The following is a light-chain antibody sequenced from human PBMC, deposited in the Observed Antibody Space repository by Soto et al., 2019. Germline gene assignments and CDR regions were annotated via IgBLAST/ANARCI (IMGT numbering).Light chain of an antibody. CDR2: RNN. CDR1: SSNIGINY. CDR3: AAWDDSLSGVV. Sequence: QAVVTQPPSASGTPGQRVTISCSGSSSNIGINYVFWYQHLPGTAPKLLIYRNNQRPSGVPDRVSGSKSGTSASLAISGLRSEDETDYYCAAWDDSLSGVVFGGGTKRTVL. J-gene: IGLJ2*01. V-gene: IGLV1-47*01.